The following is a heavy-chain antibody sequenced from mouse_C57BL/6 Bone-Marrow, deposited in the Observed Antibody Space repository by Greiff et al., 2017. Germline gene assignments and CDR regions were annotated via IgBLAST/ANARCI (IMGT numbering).Heavy chain of an antibody. CDR1: GFTFSSYG. D-gene: IGHD1-1*01. V-gene: IGHV5-6*02. J-gene: IGHJ2*01. Sequence: DVMLVESGGDLVKPGGSLKLSCAASGFTFSSYGMSWVRQTPDKRLEWVATISSGGSYTYYPDSVKGRFTISRDNAKNTLYLQMSSLKSEDTAMYYCARGAVVAPDYWGQGTTLTVSS. CDR3: ARGAVVAPDY. CDR2: ISSGGSYT.